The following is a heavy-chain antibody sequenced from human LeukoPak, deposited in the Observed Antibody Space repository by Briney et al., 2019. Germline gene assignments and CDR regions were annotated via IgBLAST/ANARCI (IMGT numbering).Heavy chain of an antibody. Sequence: PGRSLRLSCAASGFTFSSYAMHWVRQAPGKGLEWVAVISYDGSNKYYADSVKGRFTISRDNSKNTLYLQMNSLRAEDTAMYYCARDLRSGSYYPWFDPWGQGTLVTVSS. J-gene: IGHJ5*02. D-gene: IGHD1-26*01. CDR2: ISYDGSNK. CDR3: ARDLRSGSYYPWFDP. CDR1: GFTFSSYA. V-gene: IGHV3-30*01.